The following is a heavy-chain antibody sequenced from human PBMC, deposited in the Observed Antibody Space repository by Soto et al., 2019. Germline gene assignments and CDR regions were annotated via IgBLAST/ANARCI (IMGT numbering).Heavy chain of an antibody. CDR3: AIDCITIFGVVTYHHGVVDV. Sequence: GASVKVSCKASGYTFTSYGISWVRQAPGQGLEWMGWISAYNGNTNYAQKLQGRVTMTTDTSTSTAYMELRSQRSDDTAVYYCAIDCITIFGVVTYHHGVVDVWEQGTRVTVS. CDR1: GYTFTSYG. D-gene: IGHD3-3*01. J-gene: IGHJ6*01. CDR2: ISAYNGNT. V-gene: IGHV1-18*04.